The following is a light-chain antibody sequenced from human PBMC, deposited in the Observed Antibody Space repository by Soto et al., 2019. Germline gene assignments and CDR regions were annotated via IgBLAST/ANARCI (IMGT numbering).Light chain of an antibody. Sequence: DIQLTQSPSSLSASVGDRVTITCRTSQANNYDLAWYQQKPGKVPKLLIYAASTLQSGVPPRFSGSGYGTDFTLTISSLQPEGVATYYCQKYSSAPFTFGPGTKVDIK. CDR3: QKYSSAPFT. J-gene: IGKJ3*01. CDR1: QANNYD. CDR2: AAS. V-gene: IGKV1-27*01.